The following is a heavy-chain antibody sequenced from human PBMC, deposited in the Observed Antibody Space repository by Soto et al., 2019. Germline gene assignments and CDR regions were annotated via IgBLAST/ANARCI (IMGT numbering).Heavy chain of an antibody. CDR2: IIPIFGTA. J-gene: IGHJ6*02. CDR3: ARDEPGIAVAGTWYYGMDV. V-gene: IGHV1-69*13. D-gene: IGHD6-19*01. Sequence: SVKVSCKASGGAFSSYAISWVRQAPGQGLEWMGGIIPIFGTANYAQKFQGRVTITADESTSTAYMELSSLRSEDTAVYYCARDEPGIAVAGTWYYGMDVWGQGTTVTVSS. CDR1: GGAFSSYA.